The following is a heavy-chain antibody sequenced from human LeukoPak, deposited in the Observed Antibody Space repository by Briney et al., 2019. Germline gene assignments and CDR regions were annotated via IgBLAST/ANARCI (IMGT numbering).Heavy chain of an antibody. D-gene: IGHD4-23*01. J-gene: IGHJ5*02. CDR1: GYTFTSYY. CDR3: ARDNSVEDTAWWFDP. Sequence: ASVNVSCKASGYTFTSYYMHWVRQAPGQGLGWMGVINPSGGSTSYAQKFQGRVTMTRDMSTSTDYMELSSLRSEDTAVYYCARDNSVEDTAWWFDPWGQGTLVTVSS. V-gene: IGHV1-46*01. CDR2: INPSGGST.